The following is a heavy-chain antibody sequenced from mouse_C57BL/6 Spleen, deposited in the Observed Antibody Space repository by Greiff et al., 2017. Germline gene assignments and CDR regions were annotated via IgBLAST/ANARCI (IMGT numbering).Heavy chain of an antibody. CDR1: GYSITRGYY. V-gene: IGHV3-6*01. Sequence: QLQQSGPGLVKPSQSLSLTCSVTGYSITRGYYWNWIRQFPGNKLEWMGYISYAGSNNYNPSLKNRNSITRDTSKNQFFLKLNSVTTEDTATYYCARDGGDYFDYWGQGTTLTVSS. CDR2: ISYAGSN. J-gene: IGHJ2*01. CDR3: ARDGGDYFDY.